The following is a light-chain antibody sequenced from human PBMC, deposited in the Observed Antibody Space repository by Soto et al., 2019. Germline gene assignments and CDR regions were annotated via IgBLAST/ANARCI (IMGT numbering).Light chain of an antibody. CDR1: QSISFR. J-gene: IGKJ1*01. CDR2: HAS. V-gene: IGKV1-5*03. CDR3: QQYNSWWT. Sequence: IQMTQSPCTLSAAVGERVTITFRASQSISFRLAWYQQKPGQAPSLLIYHASPIDTGIPARFSGSGSGTDFTLTISTLQPEDFAVYYCQQYNSWWTFGQGTKVDIK.